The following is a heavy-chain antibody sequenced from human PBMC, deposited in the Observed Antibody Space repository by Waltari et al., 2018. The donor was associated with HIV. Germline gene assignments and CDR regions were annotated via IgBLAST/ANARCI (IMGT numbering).Heavy chain of an antibody. J-gene: IGHJ2*01. CDR2: IYVGGSP. CDR1: GFTVSGWY. Sequence: EVQVVESGGSLIQPGGSLRLSCAASGFTVSGWYLTWVRQAPGKGLECISLIYVGGSPSYADSVKGRFTLSRDTSTNTIYLQMDNLRAEDTAMYHCATTSTVGRNWHFDVWGRGSLVTVSS. D-gene: IGHD4-17*01. CDR3: ATTSTVGRNWHFDV. V-gene: IGHV3-53*01.